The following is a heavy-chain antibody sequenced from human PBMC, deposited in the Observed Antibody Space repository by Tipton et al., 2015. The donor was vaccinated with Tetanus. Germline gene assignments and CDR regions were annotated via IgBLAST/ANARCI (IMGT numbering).Heavy chain of an antibody. V-gene: IGHV4-31*03. Sequence: TLSLTCTVSGGSINSGGHFWTWIRQRTGKGLEWIGHIRDNGNSYANPSLSGRVTMSVDTRKNQFSLNLTSMSVAYTATYYCARGTFHAFDFWGQGVQVTVSS. D-gene: IGHD2/OR15-2a*01. CDR3: ARGTFHAFDF. CDR1: GGSINSGGHF. CDR2: IRDNGNS. J-gene: IGHJ4*02.